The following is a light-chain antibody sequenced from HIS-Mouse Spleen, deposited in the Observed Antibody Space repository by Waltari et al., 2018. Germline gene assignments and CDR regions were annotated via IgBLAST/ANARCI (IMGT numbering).Light chain of an antibody. CDR2: SAS. Sequence: EIVMTQSTATLSVSPGERATLSRSASQSVSSNLAWYQQKPGQAPRLLIYSASTRATGIPARFSGSGSGTEFTLTISSMQSEDFAVYYCQQYNNWPSYTFGQGTKLEIK. CDR1: QSVSSN. J-gene: IGKJ2*01. V-gene: IGKV3-15*01. CDR3: QQYNNWPSYT.